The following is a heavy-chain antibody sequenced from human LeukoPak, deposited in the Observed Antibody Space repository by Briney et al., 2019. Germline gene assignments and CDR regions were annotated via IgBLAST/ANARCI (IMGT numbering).Heavy chain of an antibody. J-gene: IGHJ6*02. CDR2: IYYSRST. CDR1: GGSVSSGRYF. D-gene: IGHD4-23*01. Sequence: SETLSLTCTVSGGSVSSGRYFWTWIRQPPGKGLEWIGYIYYSRSTNYNPSLKSRVTISLDTSKNQFSLKLHTVTAADTAVYYCARLRKGGNWASYYYYGMDVWGQGTTVTVSS. CDR3: ARLRKGGNWASYYYYGMDV. V-gene: IGHV4-61*01.